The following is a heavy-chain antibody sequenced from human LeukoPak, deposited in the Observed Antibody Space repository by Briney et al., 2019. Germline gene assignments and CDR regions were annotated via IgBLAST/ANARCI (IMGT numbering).Heavy chain of an antibody. CDR3: ARDGSAWNFDY. CDR2: INPSGGST. D-gene: IGHD1-1*01. V-gene: IGHV1-46*01. CDR1: GYTFTSYY. J-gene: IGHJ4*02. Sequence: ASVKVSCKASGYTFTSYYIHWVRQAPGQGLEWVGIINPSGGSTTYAQKFQGRVTMTRDTSTSTVYMELSSLRSEDTAVYYCARDGSAWNFDYWGQGTLVTVSS.